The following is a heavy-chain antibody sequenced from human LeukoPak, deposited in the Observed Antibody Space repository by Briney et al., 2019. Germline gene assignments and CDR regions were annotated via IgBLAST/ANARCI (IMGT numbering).Heavy chain of an antibody. CDR2: IYPGDSDT. CDR1: GYSFTSYW. CDR3: ARHFGYSSSSRWFDP. V-gene: IGHV5-51*01. Sequence: GESLKISCKGSGYSFTSYWIGWVRQMPGKGLEWMGIIYPGDSDTRYSPSFQGQVTISADKSTSTAYLQWSSLKASDTAMYYCARHFGYSSSSRWFDPWGQGTLVTVSS. J-gene: IGHJ5*02. D-gene: IGHD6-6*01.